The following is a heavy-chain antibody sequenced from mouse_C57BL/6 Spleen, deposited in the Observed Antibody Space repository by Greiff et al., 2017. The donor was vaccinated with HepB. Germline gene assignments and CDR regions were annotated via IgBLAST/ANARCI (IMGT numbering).Heavy chain of an antibody. CDR3: ARSPLYYDYDAYYFDY. V-gene: IGHV1-82*01. CDR1: GYAFSSSW. J-gene: IGHJ2*01. CDR2: IYPGDGDT. Sequence: VQLQQSGPELVKPGASVKISCKASGYAFSSSWMNWVKQRPGKGLEWIGRIYPGDGDTNYNGKFKGKATLTADKSSSTAYMQLSSRTSEDSAVYFCARSPLYYDYDAYYFDYWGQGTTLTVSS. D-gene: IGHD2-4*01.